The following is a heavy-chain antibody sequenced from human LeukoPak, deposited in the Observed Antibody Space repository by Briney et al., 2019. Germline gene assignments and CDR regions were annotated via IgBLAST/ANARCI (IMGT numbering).Heavy chain of an antibody. V-gene: IGHV4-38-2*02. Sequence: SETLSLTCTVSGYSISSGYYWGWIRQPPGKGLEWIGSIYHSGSTNYNPSLKSRVTISVDTSKNQFSLKLSSVTAADTAVYYCARRKIVPMVYARGGFDYWGQGTLVTVSS. J-gene: IGHJ4*02. D-gene: IGHD2-8*01. CDR2: IYHSGST. CDR3: ARRKIVPMVYARGGFDY. CDR1: GYSISSGYY.